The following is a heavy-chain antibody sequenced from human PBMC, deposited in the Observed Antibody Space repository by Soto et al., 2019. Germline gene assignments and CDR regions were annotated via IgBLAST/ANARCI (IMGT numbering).Heavy chain of an antibody. J-gene: IGHJ6*02. CDR3: AKEAGATTYYYAMDV. V-gene: IGHV3-33*06. CDR2: IWYDGSNK. D-gene: IGHD1-26*01. CDR1: GFTFNSYG. Sequence: GGSLRLSCAAPGFTFNSYGMNWVRQAPGKGLEWVALIWYDGSNKYYADSVKGRFNISRDNSKNTLDLQLNSLRAEDTAVYYCAKEAGATTYYYAMDVWGQGTTVTVSS.